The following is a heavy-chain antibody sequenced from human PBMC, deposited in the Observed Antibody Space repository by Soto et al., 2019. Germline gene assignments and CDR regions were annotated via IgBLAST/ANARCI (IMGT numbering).Heavy chain of an antibody. CDR1: GYTFTGYG. D-gene: IGHD3-3*01. CDR3: ARVPLPHYDFWSGTSTYYFDC. Sequence: GASVKVSCKASGYTFTGYGISWVRQAPGQGLEWMGWISAYNGNTNYAQKLQGRVTMTTDTSTSTAYMELRSLRSDDTAVYYCARVPLPHYDFWSGTSTYYFDCWGQGTLVTVSS. CDR2: ISAYNGNT. J-gene: IGHJ4*02. V-gene: IGHV1-18*04.